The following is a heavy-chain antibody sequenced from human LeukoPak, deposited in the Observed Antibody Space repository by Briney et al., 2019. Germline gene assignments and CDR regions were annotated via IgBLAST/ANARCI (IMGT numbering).Heavy chain of an antibody. Sequence: GGSLRLSCAASGFTFNNYWMIWFRQAPGKGLEWVANIKQDGTEIFYVDSVRGRFIISRDNAENSLYLQMNSLRVEDTAVYYCARTPDGADYWGQGTLVTVSS. J-gene: IGHJ4*02. D-gene: IGHD3-10*01. CDR2: IKQDGTEI. V-gene: IGHV3-7*01. CDR3: ARTPDGADY. CDR1: GFTFNNYW.